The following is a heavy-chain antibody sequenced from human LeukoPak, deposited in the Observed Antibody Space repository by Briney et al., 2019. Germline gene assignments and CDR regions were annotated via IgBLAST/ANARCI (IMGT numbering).Heavy chain of an antibody. J-gene: IGHJ4*02. CDR2: IYYSGST. CDR3: ARDNYDFWSGPISGGGFDY. CDR1: GGSISSSSYY. V-gene: IGHV4-61*01. D-gene: IGHD3-3*01. Sequence: PSETLSLTCTVSGGSISSSSYYWSWIRQPPGKGLEWIGYIYYSGSTNYNPSLKSRVTMSVDTSKNQFSLKLSSVTAADTAVYYCARDNYDFWSGPISGGGFDYWGQGTLGTVSS.